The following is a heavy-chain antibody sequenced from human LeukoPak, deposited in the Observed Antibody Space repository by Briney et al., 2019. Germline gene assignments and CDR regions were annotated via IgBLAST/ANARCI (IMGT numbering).Heavy chain of an antibody. CDR2: IRYDGSNK. V-gene: IGHV3-30*02. CDR3: AKDLQPMGGSYYYDMDV. J-gene: IGHJ6*03. CDR1: GFTFSSYG. D-gene: IGHD1-26*01. Sequence: GGSLRLSCAASGFTFSSYGMHWVRQAPGKGLEWVAFIRYDGSNKYYADSVKGRFTISRDNSKNTLYLQMNSLRAEDTAVYYCAKDLQPMGGSYYYDMDVWGKGTTVTVSS.